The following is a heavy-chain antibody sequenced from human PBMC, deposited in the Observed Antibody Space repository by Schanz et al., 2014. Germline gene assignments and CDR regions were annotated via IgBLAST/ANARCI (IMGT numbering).Heavy chain of an antibody. CDR2: INSVGSNT. V-gene: IGHV3-74*01. Sequence: EVQLVQSGGGLVQPGGSLRLSCAASGFTFSSHWMHWVRQDPGKGLVWVARINSVGSNTDYADSVKGRFTISRDNAKNTLYLQMNTLRAEDTAVDYCARKMKLGVYGGKGHDSLDIWGQGTMVTVSS. D-gene: IGHD4-17*01. CDR1: GFTFSSHW. J-gene: IGHJ3*02. CDR3: ARKMKLGVYGGKGHDSLDI.